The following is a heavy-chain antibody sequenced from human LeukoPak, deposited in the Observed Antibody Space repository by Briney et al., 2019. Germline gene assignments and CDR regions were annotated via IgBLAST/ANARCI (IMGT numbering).Heavy chain of an antibody. D-gene: IGHD6-13*01. V-gene: IGHV4-39*07. CDR2: IYHSGST. J-gene: IGHJ5*02. CDR1: GGSISSSSYY. Sequence: SSETLSLTCTVSGGSISSSSYYWGWIRQPPGKGLEWIGEIYHSGSTNYNPSLKSRVTISVDKSKNQFSLKLSSVTAADTAVYYCARRAAAGTNWFDPWGQGTLVTVSS. CDR3: ARRAAAGTNWFDP.